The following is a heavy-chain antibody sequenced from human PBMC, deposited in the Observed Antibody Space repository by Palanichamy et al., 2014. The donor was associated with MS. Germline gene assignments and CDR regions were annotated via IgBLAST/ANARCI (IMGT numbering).Heavy chain of an antibody. V-gene: IGHV3-9*01. CDR2: INWNSGNL. Sequence: EVQLVESGGGLVQPGRSLRLSCVASGFSFDDYAMQWVRQAPGKGLEWGLQGINWNSGNLDYAESVRGRFTISRDNAKSSLYLQMNSLRPEDTAVYYCTRGWSGTYHVRALVYWGQGTLVTVSS. CDR3: TRGWSGTYHVRALVY. CDR1: GFSFDDYA. J-gene: IGHJ4*02. D-gene: IGHD1-26*01.